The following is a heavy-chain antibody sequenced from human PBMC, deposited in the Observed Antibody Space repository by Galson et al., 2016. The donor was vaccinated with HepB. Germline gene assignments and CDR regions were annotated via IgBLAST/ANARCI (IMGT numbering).Heavy chain of an antibody. CDR1: GGSFSGYY. J-gene: IGHJ4*02. D-gene: IGHD3-10*01. CDR2: IYYTGST. V-gene: IGHV4-31*11. CDR3: ARDGRLGEKGLYDF. Sequence: TLSLTCVVYGGSFSGYYWSWIRQHPGKGLEWIGYIYYTGSTDCNPSLKSRVTISVDTSKNQFSLKLSSVTAADTAVYYCARDGRLGEKGLYDFWGQGTLVTVSS.